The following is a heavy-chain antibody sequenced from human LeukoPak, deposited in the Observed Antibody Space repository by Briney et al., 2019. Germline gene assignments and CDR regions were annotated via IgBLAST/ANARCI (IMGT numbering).Heavy chain of an antibody. CDR2: INSDGSST. Sequence: GGSLRLSCAASGFTFSSYWMHWVRQAPGKGLVWVSRINSDGSSTSYADSVKGRFTISRDNAKNTLYLQTNSLRAEDTAVYYCARGGYSSSWYRGGDAFDIWGQGTMVTVSS. J-gene: IGHJ3*02. V-gene: IGHV3-74*01. CDR3: ARGGYSSSWYRGGDAFDI. D-gene: IGHD6-13*01. CDR1: GFTFSSYW.